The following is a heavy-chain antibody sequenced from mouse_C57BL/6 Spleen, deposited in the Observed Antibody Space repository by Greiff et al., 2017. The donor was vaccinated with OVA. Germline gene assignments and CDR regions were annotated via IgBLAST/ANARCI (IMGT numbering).Heavy chain of an antibody. CDR3: ARPAVVDWYFDV. Sequence: EVHLVESGGGLVKPGGSLKLSCAASGFTFSDYGMHWVRQAPEKGLEWVAYISSGSSTIYYADTVKGRFTITRDNAKNTLFLQMTRLRSEDTAMYDCARPAVVDWYFDVWGTGTTVTVSS. CDR2: ISSGSSTI. V-gene: IGHV5-17*01. D-gene: IGHD1-1*01. J-gene: IGHJ1*03. CDR1: GFTFSDYG.